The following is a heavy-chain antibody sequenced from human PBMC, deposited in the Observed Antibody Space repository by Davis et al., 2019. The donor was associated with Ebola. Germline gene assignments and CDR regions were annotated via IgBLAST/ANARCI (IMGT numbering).Heavy chain of an antibody. CDR3: ARDGQWLVSWYFDY. CDR1: GYSFTGYF. CDR2: INPKSGGT. Sequence: ASVKVSCKASGYSFTGYFMHWVRQAPGQGLEWMGRINPKSGGTNYAQKLQGRVTMTTDTSTSTAYMELRSLRSDDTAVYYCARDGQWLVSWYFDYWGQGTLVTVSS. V-gene: IGHV1-2*06. J-gene: IGHJ4*02. D-gene: IGHD6-19*01.